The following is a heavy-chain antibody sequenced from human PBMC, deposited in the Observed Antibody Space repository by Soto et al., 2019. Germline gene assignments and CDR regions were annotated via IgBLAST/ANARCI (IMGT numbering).Heavy chain of an antibody. D-gene: IGHD2-2*01. CDR3: GRQPGHCGSTTCFGYYSVDV. V-gene: IGHV1-3*01. Sequence: PSVKGSCKASGYTFTSDAMHWVRQAPGQRLEWMGWINAGNGNTKYSQKFQGRVTITRDTSASTAYMELSSLRSEDTAVYYCGRQPGHCGSTTCFGYYSVDVWGQGTTVTVSS. CDR2: INAGNGNT. CDR1: GYTFTSDA. J-gene: IGHJ6*02.